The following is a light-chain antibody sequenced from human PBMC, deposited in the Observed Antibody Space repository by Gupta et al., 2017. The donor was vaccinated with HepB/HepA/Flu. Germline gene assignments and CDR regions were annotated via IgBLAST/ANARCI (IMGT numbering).Light chain of an antibody. CDR3: QHEDNAPCT. CDR2: DAS. Sequence: DLQLNQSPSSLSASVGDRVTITCRASQEISNYLAWYQQKPRKAPKLLIYDASTLESGVPSRFSGSGSGTHFTLTISSLQPEDVANYYCQHEDNAPCTFGQGTKMEIK. V-gene: IGKV1-27*01. J-gene: IGKJ1*01. CDR1: QEISNY.